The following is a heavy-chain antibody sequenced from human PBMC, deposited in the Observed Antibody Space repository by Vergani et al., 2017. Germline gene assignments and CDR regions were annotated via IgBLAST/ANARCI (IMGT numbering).Heavy chain of an antibody. Sequence: QLQLQESGPGLVKPSETLSLTCTVSGGSISSSSYYWGWIRQPPGKGLEWIGSIYYSGSTYYNPSLKSRVTISVDTSKNQFSLKLSSVTAADTAVYYCARDYYDSSGYRDAFDIWGQGTMVTVSS. CDR1: GGSISSSSYY. CDR3: ARDYYDSSGYRDAFDI. D-gene: IGHD3-22*01. J-gene: IGHJ3*02. V-gene: IGHV4-39*07. CDR2: IYYSGST.